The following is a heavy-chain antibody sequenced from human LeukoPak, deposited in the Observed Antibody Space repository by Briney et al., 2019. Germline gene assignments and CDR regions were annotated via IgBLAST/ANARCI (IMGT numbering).Heavy chain of an antibody. D-gene: IGHD6-6*01. J-gene: IGHJ4*02. V-gene: IGHV3-21*01. CDR2: ITSSSSYI. CDR1: GFTFSSYG. Sequence: KPGGSLRLSCAASGFTFSSYGMNWVRQAPGKGLEWGSSITSSSSYIYYADSVKGRFTISRDDAKNSLYLQMNSLRAEDTAVYYCARSYSSSRGTFDYWGQGTLVTVSS. CDR3: ARSYSSSRGTFDY.